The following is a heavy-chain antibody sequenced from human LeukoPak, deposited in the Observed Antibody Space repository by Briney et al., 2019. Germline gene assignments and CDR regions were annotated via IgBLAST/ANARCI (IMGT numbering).Heavy chain of an antibody. J-gene: IGHJ3*02. V-gene: IGHV4-39*01. D-gene: IGHD5-24*01. CDR3: ARHFDRDGYKSNAFDI. Sequence: SETLSLTCTVSGGSFSSSSHYWGWVRQPLGKGLEWIGSMYYSGSTYYNASLRSRVTISVDTSRDQFSLKLSSVTAADTAVYYCARHFDRDGYKSNAFDIWGQGTMVTVSS. CDR1: GGSFSSSSHY. CDR2: MYYSGST.